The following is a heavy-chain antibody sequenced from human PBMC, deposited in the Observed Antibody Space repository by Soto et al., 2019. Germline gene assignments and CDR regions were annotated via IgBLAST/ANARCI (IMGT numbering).Heavy chain of an antibody. V-gene: IGHV1-46*01. J-gene: IGHJ4*03. CDR2: INPSGGST. CDR3: ARVCPARTFYDALTGYPDY. Sequence: ASVKVSCRASGYTFTSYYMHWVRQAPGQGLELMGIINPSGGSTTYAQRFQGRVTMTRDTSTSTVYMELSSLRSEDTAVYYCARVCPARTFYDALTGYPDYLGHGTLVTVSS. CDR1: GYTFTSYY. D-gene: IGHD3-9*01.